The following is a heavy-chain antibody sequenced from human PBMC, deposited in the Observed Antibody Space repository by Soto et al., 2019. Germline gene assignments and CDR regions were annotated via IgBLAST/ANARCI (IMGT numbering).Heavy chain of an antibody. CDR2: VYYSGST. J-gene: IGHJ4*02. CDR3: GRLEGLATSSYYFDY. D-gene: IGHD6-6*01. CDR1: GGSVSSSSYY. V-gene: IGHV4-39*01. Sequence: QLQLQESGPGLVKPSETLSLTCTVSGGSVSSSSYYWGWVRQPPGKGLEWIGSVYYSGSTYYNPYLESRVIISGDKSKNQFALNPVSLSPADTAVYFGGRLEGLATSSYYFDYWGQGALVTVSS.